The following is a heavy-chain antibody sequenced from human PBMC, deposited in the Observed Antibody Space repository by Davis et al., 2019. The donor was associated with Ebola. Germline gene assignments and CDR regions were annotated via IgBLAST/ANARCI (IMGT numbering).Heavy chain of an antibody. V-gene: IGHV3-48*04. Sequence: GGSLRLSCAASGFTFSSYAMSWVRQAPGKGLEWVSYISSSGSTIYSADPVKGRFTISRANAKNTLYLQMNSLRAEDTAVYYCARGQGYCSGGSCYGAYYYYYGMDVWGQGTTVTVSS. J-gene: IGHJ6*02. CDR3: ARGQGYCSGGSCYGAYYYYYGMDV. CDR1: GFTFSSYA. D-gene: IGHD2-15*01. CDR2: ISSSGSTI.